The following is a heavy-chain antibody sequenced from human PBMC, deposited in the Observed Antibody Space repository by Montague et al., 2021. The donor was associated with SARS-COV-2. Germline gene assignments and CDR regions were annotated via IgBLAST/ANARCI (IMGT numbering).Heavy chain of an antibody. CDR3: ARHPPGYRYFYCLDV. CDR2: LYNSGST. Sequence: SETLSLTCTVSGASISSYYWSWIRQPPGKGLEWIGYLYNSGSTNYNPSLKSRVTISVDTSKNQFSLRLNSVTAADTAVYYCARHPPGYRYFYCLDVWGQGTTVTVSS. D-gene: IGHD1-1*01. J-gene: IGHJ6*02. CDR1: GASISSYY. V-gene: IGHV4-59*01.